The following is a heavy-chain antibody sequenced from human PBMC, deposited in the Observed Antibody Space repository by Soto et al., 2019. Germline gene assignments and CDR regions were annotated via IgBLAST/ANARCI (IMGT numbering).Heavy chain of an antibody. Sequence: GGSLRLSCAASGFTFSSYAMSWVRQAPGKGLEWVSAISSSGSTIYYADSVKGRFTISRDNAKNSLYLQMNSLRAEDTAVYYCAKFGMATTKRSPPYYIDYWGQGALVTVSS. CDR2: ISSSGSTI. V-gene: IGHV3-23*01. J-gene: IGHJ4*02. CDR3: AKFGMATTKRSPPYYIDY. CDR1: GFTFSSYA. D-gene: IGHD1-1*01.